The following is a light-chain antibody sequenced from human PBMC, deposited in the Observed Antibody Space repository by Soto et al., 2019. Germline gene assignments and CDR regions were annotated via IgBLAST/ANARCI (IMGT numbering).Light chain of an antibody. V-gene: IGKV1-8*01. CDR1: QGISSY. CDR2: AAS. CDR3: QQYYSYPT. J-gene: IGKJ3*01. Sequence: AIRMTQSPSSFSASTGDRVTITCRASQGISSYLAWYQQKPGKAPKLLIYAASTLQSGVPSRFSGSVSATDFTLTISCLQSEDFATYDCQQYYSYPTFGPGTKVDIK.